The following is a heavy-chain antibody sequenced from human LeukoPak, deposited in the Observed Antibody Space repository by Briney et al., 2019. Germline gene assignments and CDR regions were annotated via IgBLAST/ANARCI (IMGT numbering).Heavy chain of an antibody. V-gene: IGHV3-23*01. Sequence: GGSLRLSCAASGFTFSNYAMSWGRQAPGKGLEWVSAISGSGGSTYSADSVKGRFTISRDNSKNTLYLQMNSLRAEDTAVYYCAKGAPSSGSPFDYWGQGTLVTVSS. CDR2: ISGSGGST. CDR3: AKGAPSSGSPFDY. D-gene: IGHD6-19*01. J-gene: IGHJ4*02. CDR1: GFTFSNYA.